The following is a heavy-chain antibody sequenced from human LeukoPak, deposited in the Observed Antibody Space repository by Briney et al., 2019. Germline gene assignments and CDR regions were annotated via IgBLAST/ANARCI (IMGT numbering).Heavy chain of an antibody. CDR2: IDGSGTTI. CDR1: GFTFSDHP. J-gene: IGHJ4*02. Sequence: GGSLRLSCAASGFTFSDHPMTWVRQAPGKGLQWVSYIDGSGTTIYYAESVKGRFTISRDNAKNSLYLQMDSLRAEDTALYYCARDMTITGADDYWGQGTRVTVSS. CDR3: ARDMTITGADDY. D-gene: IGHD6-13*01. V-gene: IGHV3-48*03.